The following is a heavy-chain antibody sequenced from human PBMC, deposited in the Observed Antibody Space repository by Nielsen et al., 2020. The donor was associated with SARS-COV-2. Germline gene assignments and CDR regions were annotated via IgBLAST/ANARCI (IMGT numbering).Heavy chain of an antibody. CDR3: ARPRAYNWNDGGYFDY. CDR2: IYYSGST. J-gene: IGHJ4*02. V-gene: IGHV4-39*01. D-gene: IGHD1-1*01. CDR1: GGSISSSNW. Sequence: SETLSLTCAVSGGSISSSNWWSWVRQPPGKGLEWIGSIYYSGSTYYNPSLKSRVTISVDTSKNQFSLKLSSVTAADTAVYYCARPRAYNWNDGGYFDYWGQGTLVTVSS.